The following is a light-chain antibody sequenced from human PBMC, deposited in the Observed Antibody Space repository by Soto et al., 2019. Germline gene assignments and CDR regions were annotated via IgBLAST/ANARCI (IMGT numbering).Light chain of an antibody. CDR3: QPWDSGMVV. CDR1: SGHGNYV. Sequence: QPVLTQSPSASASLGASVRLTCTLSSGHGNYVIAWHQQQPGKGPRYLMKVKSDGSHTKGDGIPDRFSGSSSGAERYLAISSLQSEDESDYFCQPWDSGMVVFGGGTKLTVL. CDR2: VKSDGSH. V-gene: IGLV4-69*01. J-gene: IGLJ2*01.